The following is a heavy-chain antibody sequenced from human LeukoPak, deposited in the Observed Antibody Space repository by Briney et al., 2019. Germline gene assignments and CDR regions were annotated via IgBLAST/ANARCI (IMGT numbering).Heavy chain of an antibody. Sequence: SETLSLTCTVSGGSISSYYWSWIRQPPGKGLEWIGYIYYSGSTNYNPSLKSRVTISVDTSKNQFSLKLSSVTAADTAVYYCARLRLYNWFDPWGQGTLVTVSS. J-gene: IGHJ5*02. CDR3: ARLRLYNWFDP. CDR1: GGSISSYY. CDR2: IYYSGST. V-gene: IGHV4-59*08.